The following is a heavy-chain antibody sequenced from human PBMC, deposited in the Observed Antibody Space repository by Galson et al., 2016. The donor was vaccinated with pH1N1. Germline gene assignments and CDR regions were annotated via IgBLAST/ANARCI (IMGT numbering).Heavy chain of an antibody. J-gene: IGHJ4*02. V-gene: IGHV3-30*04. Sequence: SLRLSCAASGFTFTSSALHWVRQAPGKGLEWVAVISNDGTKKYYTDSVKGRFSVSRDNSKNTLYLKMNSLRGDDTAVYYCARAVFYDVDLLDYYFDHWGQGTLVTVSS. CDR3: ARAVFYDVDLLDYYFDH. D-gene: IGHD2/OR15-2a*01. CDR2: ISNDGTKK. CDR1: GFTFTSSA.